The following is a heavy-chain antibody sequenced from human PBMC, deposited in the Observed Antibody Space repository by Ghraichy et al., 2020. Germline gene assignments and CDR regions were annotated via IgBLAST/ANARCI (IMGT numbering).Heavy chain of an antibody. CDR2: ISGSGGST. CDR3: AKFRRAYSGSYSSPYYYGMDV. V-gene: IGHV3-23*01. D-gene: IGHD1-26*01. CDR1: GFTFSSYA. Sequence: GGSLRLSCAASGFTFSSYAMSWVRQAPGKGLEWVSAISGSGGSTYYADSVKGRFTISRDNSKNTLYLQMNSLRAEDTAVYYCAKFRRAYSGSYSSPYYYGMDVWGQGTTVTVSS. J-gene: IGHJ6*02.